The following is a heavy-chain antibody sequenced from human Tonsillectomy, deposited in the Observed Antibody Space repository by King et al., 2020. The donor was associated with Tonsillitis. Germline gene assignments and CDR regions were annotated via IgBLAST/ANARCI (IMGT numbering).Heavy chain of an antibody. Sequence: HVQLVESGGGVVQPGRSLRLSCAASGFTFSSYDMHWVRQAPGKGLEWVALISYDGSNKYYADSVKGRFTISRDNSKNTLYLQMNSLRAEDTAVYYCAKDNTVWYYYDSSGYPTHAFDIWGQGKMVTVSS. CDR3: AKDNTVWYYYDSSGYPTHAFDI. D-gene: IGHD3-22*01. V-gene: IGHV3-30*18. CDR2: ISYDGSNK. J-gene: IGHJ3*02. CDR1: GFTFSSYD.